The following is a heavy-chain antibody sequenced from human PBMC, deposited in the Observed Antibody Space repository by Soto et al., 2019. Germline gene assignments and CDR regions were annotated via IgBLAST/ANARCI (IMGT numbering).Heavy chain of an antibody. CDR2: IYWDDDK. CDR1: GFSLTPRGVV. Sequence: QITLKESGPPLGKPKQPLTLTCTFSGFSLTPRGVVVAWILQPPGKALECLALIYWDDDKRYSPSLQSRLSITKDTSKNQVVLTMTNVDPVDTATYYCAHIPNYYQYDWFDPWGQGTLVSVSS. D-gene: IGHD3-16*01. J-gene: IGHJ5*02. CDR3: AHIPNYYQYDWFDP. V-gene: IGHV2-5*02.